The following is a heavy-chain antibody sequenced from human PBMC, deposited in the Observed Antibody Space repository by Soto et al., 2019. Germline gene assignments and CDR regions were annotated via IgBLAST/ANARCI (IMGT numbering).Heavy chain of an antibody. CDR3: AAGAGGYYYGSGSYNIHSGNGMDV. CDR1: GYTFTSYA. V-gene: IGHV1-3*01. J-gene: IGHJ6*02. Sequence: ASVKVSCKASGYTFTSYAMHWVRQAPGQRLEWMGWINAGNGNTKYSQKFQGRVTITRDTSASTAYMELSSLRSEDTAVYYCAAGAGGYYYGSGSYNIHSGNGMDVWGQGTTVTVSS. D-gene: IGHD3-10*01. CDR2: INAGNGNT.